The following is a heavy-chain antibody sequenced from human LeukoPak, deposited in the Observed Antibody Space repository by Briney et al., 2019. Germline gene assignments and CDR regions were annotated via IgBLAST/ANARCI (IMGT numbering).Heavy chain of an antibody. D-gene: IGHD6-19*01. CDR1: GFTFSSYG. CDR2: ISYDGSNK. V-gene: IGHV3-30*18. J-gene: IGHJ4*02. CDR3: AKDLSGDSSGLYFDY. Sequence: PGGSLRLSCAASGFTFSSYGMHWVRQAPGKGLEWVAVISYDGSNKYYADSVKGRFTISRDNSKNTLYLQMNSLRAEDTAVYYCAKDLSGDSSGLYFDYWGQGTLVTVSS.